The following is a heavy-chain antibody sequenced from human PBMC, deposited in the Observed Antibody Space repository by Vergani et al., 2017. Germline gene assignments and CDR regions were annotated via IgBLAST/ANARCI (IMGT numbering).Heavy chain of an antibody. CDR2: ISYDGSNK. CDR3: ARVHGSGSPNWFDP. J-gene: IGHJ5*02. D-gene: IGHD3-10*01. CDR1: GFTFSSYA. Sequence: QVQLVESGGGVVQPGRSLRLSCAASGFTFSSYAMHWVRQAPGKGVEWVAVISYDGSNKYYADSVKGRFTISRDNSKNTLYLQMNSLRAEDTAVYYCARVHGSGSPNWFDPWGQGTLVTVSS. V-gene: IGHV3-30*01.